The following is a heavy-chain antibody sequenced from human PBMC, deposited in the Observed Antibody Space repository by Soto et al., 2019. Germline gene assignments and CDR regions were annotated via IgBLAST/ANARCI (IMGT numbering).Heavy chain of an antibody. J-gene: IGHJ6*02. CDR2: INHSGST. CDR3: ARGGCSGGSCYSGRGTSPLYGMDV. V-gene: IGHV4-34*01. Sequence: QVQLQQWGAGLLKPSETLSLTCAVYGGSFSGYYWSWIRQPPGKGLEWIGEINHSGSTNYNPSLRSRVTISVDTSKNQFSLRLSSVTAADTAVYYCARGGCSGGSCYSGRGTSPLYGMDVWGQGTTVTVSS. CDR1: GGSFSGYY. D-gene: IGHD2-15*01.